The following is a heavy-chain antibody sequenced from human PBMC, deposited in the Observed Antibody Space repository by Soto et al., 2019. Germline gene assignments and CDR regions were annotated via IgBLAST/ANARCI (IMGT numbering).Heavy chain of an antibody. CDR2: IYSGGST. CDR3: ARDTGISIAVAGNYYYYGMDV. CDR1: GFTVGSNY. V-gene: IGHV3-66*01. Sequence: GGSLRLSCAASGFTVGSNYMSWVRQAPGKGLEWVSVIYSGGSTYYADSVKGRFTISRDNSKNTLYLQMYSLRAEDTAVYYCARDTGISIAVAGNYYYYGMDVWGQGTTVTVSS. J-gene: IGHJ6*02. D-gene: IGHD6-19*01.